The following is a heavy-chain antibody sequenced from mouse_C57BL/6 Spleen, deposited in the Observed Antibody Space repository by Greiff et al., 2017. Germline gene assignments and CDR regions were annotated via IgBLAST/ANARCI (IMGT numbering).Heavy chain of an antibody. Sequence: VQLQQSGAELARPGASVKMSCKASGYTFTSYTMHWVKQRPGQGLEWIGYINPSSGYTKYNQKFKDKATLTADKSSSTAYMQLSSLTSEDSAVYYCACSYYYGTSWFAYWGQGTLVTVSA. CDR3: ACSYYYGTSWFAY. V-gene: IGHV1-4*01. CDR2: INPSSGYT. J-gene: IGHJ3*01. D-gene: IGHD1-1*01. CDR1: GYTFTSYT.